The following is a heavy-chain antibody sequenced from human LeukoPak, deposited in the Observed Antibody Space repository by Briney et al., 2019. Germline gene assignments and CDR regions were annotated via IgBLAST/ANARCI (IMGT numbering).Heavy chain of an antibody. CDR3: AKLVGAPRMDIFDY. D-gene: IGHD1-26*01. Sequence: GGSLRLSCAASGFTFSSYGMSWVRQAPGKGLEWVSTISGSGGSTYYADSVKGRFTISRDNSKNTLYLQRNSLRVEDTAVYYCAKLVGAPRMDIFDYWGQGTLVTVSS. V-gene: IGHV3-23*01. J-gene: IGHJ4*02. CDR1: GFTFSSYG. CDR2: ISGSGGST.